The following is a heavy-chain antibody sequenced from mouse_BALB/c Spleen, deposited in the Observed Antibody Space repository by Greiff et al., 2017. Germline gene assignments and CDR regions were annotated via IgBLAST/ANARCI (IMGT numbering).Heavy chain of an antibody. CDR3: ARRGRYAMDY. CDR1: GFNIKDTY. D-gene: IGHD3-3*01. V-gene: IGHV14-3*02. CDR2: IDPANGNT. J-gene: IGHJ4*01. Sequence: EVKLQESGAELVKPGASVKLSCTASGFNIKDTYMHWVKQRPEQGLEWIGRIDPANGNTKYDPKFQGKATITADTSSNTAYLQLSSLTSEDTAVYCCARRGRYAMDYWGQGTSVTVSS.